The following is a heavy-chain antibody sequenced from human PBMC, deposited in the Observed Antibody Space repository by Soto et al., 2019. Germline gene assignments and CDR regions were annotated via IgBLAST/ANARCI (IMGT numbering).Heavy chain of an antibody. D-gene: IGHD3-9*01. CDR3: AKDQVLRYFDWSKAVTNFDY. CDR1: GFTFSSYA. CDR2: ISGSGGST. V-gene: IGHV3-23*01. Sequence: GGSLRLSCAASGFTFSSYAMSWVRQAPGKGLEWVSAISGSGGSTYYADSVKGRFTISRDNSKNTLYLQMNSLRAEDTAVYYCAKDQVLRYFDWSKAVTNFDYWGQGTLVTVSS. J-gene: IGHJ4*02.